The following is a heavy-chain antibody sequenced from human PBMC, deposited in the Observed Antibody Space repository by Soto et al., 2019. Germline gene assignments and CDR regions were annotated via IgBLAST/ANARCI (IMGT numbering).Heavy chain of an antibody. CDR3: AKASKQQLPFFYFDY. CDR1: GFTFSSYA. V-gene: IGHV3-23*01. Sequence: GGSLRLSCAASGFTFSSYAMSWVRQAPGEGLEWVSAISGSGGSTYYADSVKGRFTISRDNSKNTLYLQMNSLRAEDTAVYYCAKASKQQLPFFYFDYWGQGTLVTVTS. D-gene: IGHD6-13*01. CDR2: ISGSGGST. J-gene: IGHJ4*02.